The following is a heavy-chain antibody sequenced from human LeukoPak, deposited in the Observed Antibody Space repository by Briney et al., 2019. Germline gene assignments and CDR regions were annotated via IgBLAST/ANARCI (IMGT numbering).Heavy chain of an antibody. D-gene: IGHD3-3*01. CDR2: IYYSGST. V-gene: IGHV4-30-4*08. J-gene: IGHJ3*02. Sequence: SETLSLTCTVSGGSISSYYWSWIRQPPGKGLEWIGYIYYSGSTYYNPSLKSRVTISVDTSKHQFSLKLSSVTAADTAVYYCARITPKQRITIFGVALDAFDIWGQGTMVTVSS. CDR3: ARITPKQRITIFGVALDAFDI. CDR1: GGSISSYY.